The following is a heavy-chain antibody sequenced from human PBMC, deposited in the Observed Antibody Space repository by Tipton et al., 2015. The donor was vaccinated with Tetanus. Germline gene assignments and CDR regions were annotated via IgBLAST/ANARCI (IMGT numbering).Heavy chain of an antibody. CDR1: GDSVSGYY. Sequence: TLSLTCTVSGDSVSGYYWSWIRQPPGKGREWIGYVYYTGSTNHNPSLKSRVTISMDRSKNQISLQLTSVTAADTAVYFCAGVTAQRTELYFDHWGQGTLVTVSS. CDR2: VYYTGST. CDR3: AGVTAQRTELYFDH. V-gene: IGHV4-59*02. J-gene: IGHJ4*02. D-gene: IGHD6-13*01.